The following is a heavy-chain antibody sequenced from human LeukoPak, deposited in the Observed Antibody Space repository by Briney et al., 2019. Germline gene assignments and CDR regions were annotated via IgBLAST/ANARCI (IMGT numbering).Heavy chain of an antibody. CDR2: IYYSGST. CDR1: GGSISSGGYY. V-gene: IGHV4-31*03. J-gene: IGHJ3*02. Sequence: PSETLSLTCTVSGGSISSGGYYWSWIRQHPGKGLEWIGYIYYSGSTYYNPPLKSRVTISVDTSKNQFSLKLSSETAADTAVYYCARDPASSDAFDIWGQGTMVTVSS. CDR3: ARDPASSDAFDI.